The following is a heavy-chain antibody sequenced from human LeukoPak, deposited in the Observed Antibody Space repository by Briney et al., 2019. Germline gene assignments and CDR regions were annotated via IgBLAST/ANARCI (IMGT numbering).Heavy chain of an antibody. J-gene: IGHJ3*02. D-gene: IGHD1-26*01. CDR3: AVGGSYDAFDI. Sequence: ASVKVSCKASGYTFTSYAMHWVRQAPGQRLEWMGWINAGNGNTKYSQKFQGRVTITRDTSAGTAYMELSSLRSEDTAVYYCAVGGSYDAFDIWGRGTMVTVSS. CDR1: GYTFTSYA. V-gene: IGHV1-3*01. CDR2: INAGNGNT.